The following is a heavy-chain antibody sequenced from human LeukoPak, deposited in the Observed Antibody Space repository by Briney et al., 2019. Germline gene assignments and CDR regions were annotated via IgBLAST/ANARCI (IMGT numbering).Heavy chain of an antibody. J-gene: IGHJ5*02. CDR3: ARHPTEDYDFWSGQNWFDP. CDR2: IYYSGST. Sequence: SETLSLTCTASGGSISSSSYYWGWIRQPPGKGLEWIGSIYYSGSTYYNPSLKSRVTISVDTSKNQFSLKLSSVTAADTAVYYCARHPTEDYDFWSGQNWFDPWGQGTLVTVSS. D-gene: IGHD3-3*01. V-gene: IGHV4-39*01. CDR1: GGSISSSSYY.